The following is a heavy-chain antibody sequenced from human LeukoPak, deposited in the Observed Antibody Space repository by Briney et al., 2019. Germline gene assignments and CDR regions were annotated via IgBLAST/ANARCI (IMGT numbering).Heavy chain of an antibody. CDR1: GGTFSSYA. D-gene: IGHD3-22*01. Sequence: SVKVSCKASGGTFSSYAISWVRQALGQGLEWMGGIIPIFGTANYAQKFQGRVTITADESTSTAYMELSSLRSEDTAVYYCARAYQDSSGYYYFDYWGQGTLVTVSS. V-gene: IGHV1-69*13. CDR3: ARAYQDSSGYYYFDY. CDR2: IIPIFGTA. J-gene: IGHJ4*02.